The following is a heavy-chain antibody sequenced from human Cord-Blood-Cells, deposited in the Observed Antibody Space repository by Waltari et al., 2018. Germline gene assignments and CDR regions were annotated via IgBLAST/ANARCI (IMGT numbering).Heavy chain of an antibody. CDR3: ATLGYCSSTSCYKGDAFDI. CDR2: NHPNRGGT. V-gene: IGHV1-2*02. J-gene: IGHJ3*02. D-gene: IGHD2-2*02. CDR1: GYTFTGYY. Sequence: QVQLVQSGAEVKKPGASVKVSCKASGYTFTGYYMHWVRQAPGQGLEWMGWNHPNRGGTNYAQECQGRVTMTRDTSSSTAYMELSRLRSDDTAVYYCATLGYCSSTSCYKGDAFDIWGQGTMVTVSS.